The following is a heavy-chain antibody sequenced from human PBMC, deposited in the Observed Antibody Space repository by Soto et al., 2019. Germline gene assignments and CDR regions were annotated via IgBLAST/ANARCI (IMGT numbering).Heavy chain of an antibody. CDR3: VTSGRVGNNPDY. CDR2: SRNEDHSYTT. CDR1: GFTVSDHY. J-gene: IGHJ4*02. V-gene: IGHV3-72*01. Sequence: EVQLVESGGGLVQPGGAVIVSCAASGFTVSDHYIEWVRQAPGKGLEWVGRSRNEDHSYTTQYGVSAECRFIISRDELKGLMFLQMNSQEVEDTAVYYCVTSGRVGNNPDYWGQGSLVTVSS. D-gene: IGHD5-12*01.